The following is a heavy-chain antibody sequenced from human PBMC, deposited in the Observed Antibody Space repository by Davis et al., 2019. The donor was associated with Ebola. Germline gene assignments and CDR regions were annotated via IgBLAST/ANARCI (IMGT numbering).Heavy chain of an antibody. CDR3: ARNMGGIVVVVAATDDAFDI. CDR1: GYTFTGYY. D-gene: IGHD2-15*01. CDR2: INTNSGGT. J-gene: IGHJ3*02. Sequence: ASVKVSCKASGYTFTGYYMHWVRQAPGQGLEWMGWINTNSGGTNYAQKFQGRVTMTRDTSISTAYMELSRLRSDDTAVYYCARNMGGIVVVVAATDDAFDIWGQGTMVTVSS. V-gene: IGHV1-2*02.